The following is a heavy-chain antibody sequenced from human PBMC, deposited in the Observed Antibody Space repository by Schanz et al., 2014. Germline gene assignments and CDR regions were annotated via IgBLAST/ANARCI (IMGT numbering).Heavy chain of an antibody. J-gene: IGHJ6*02. CDR2: ISYDGSKK. CDR1: GFSFSDYY. V-gene: IGHV3-30*03. CDR3: LAPDYGMDV. Sequence: QVHLLESGGGLVEPGGSLRLSCAASGFSFSDYYMSWIRQAPGKGLEWVGVISYDGSKKSYADSVKGRFTISRDNSKNTLYLQMNSLRPEDTAVYYCLAPDYGMDVWGQGTTVTVSS.